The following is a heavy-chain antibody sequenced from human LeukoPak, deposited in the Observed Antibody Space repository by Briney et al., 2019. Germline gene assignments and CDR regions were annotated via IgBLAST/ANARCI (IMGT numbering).Heavy chain of an antibody. CDR1: GDSISSHC. J-gene: IGHJ4*02. CDR2: IYYSGST. D-gene: IGHD4/OR15-4a*01. V-gene: IGHV4-59*11. Sequence: SETLSLTCTVSGDSISSHCWSWIRQPPGKGLEWIGYIYYSGSTNYNPSLKSRVTISIDTSKNQFSLKLSSVTAADTAVYYCANGGASSKFLEYWGQGTLVTVSA. CDR3: ANGGASSKFLEY.